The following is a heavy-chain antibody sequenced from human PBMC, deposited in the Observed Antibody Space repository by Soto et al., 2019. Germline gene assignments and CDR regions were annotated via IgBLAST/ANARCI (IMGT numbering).Heavy chain of an antibody. J-gene: IGHJ5*02. Sequence: SETLSLTCTVSGGSISSYYWSWIRQPAGKGLEWIGRIYTSGSTNYNPSLKSRVTMSVDTSKNQFSLKLSSVTAADTAVDYCARDWIREDYYDSSGYLNWFDPWGQGTLVTVSS. CDR2: IYTSGST. V-gene: IGHV4-4*07. CDR1: GGSISSYY. D-gene: IGHD3-22*01. CDR3: ARDWIREDYYDSSGYLNWFDP.